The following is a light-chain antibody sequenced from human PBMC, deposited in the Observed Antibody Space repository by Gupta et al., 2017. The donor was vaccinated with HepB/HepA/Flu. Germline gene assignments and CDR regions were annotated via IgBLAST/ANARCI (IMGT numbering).Light chain of an antibody. CDR2: GAS. J-gene: IGKJ1*01. CDR3: QQYGSSPQT. V-gene: IGKV3-20*01. Sequence: EIVLTQSPGTLSLSPGERATLSCRASQSVSSSYLALYQQKPGQAPRLLSYGASSRATGIPDRFSGSGSGTDFTLTISRLEPEDFAVYYCQQYGSSPQTFGQGTKVEIK. CDR1: QSVSSSY.